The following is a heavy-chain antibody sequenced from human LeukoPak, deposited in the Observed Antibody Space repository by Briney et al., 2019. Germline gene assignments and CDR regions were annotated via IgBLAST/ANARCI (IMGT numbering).Heavy chain of an antibody. J-gene: IGHJ6*02. CDR2: ISSSSRTI. CDR3: ARLFWNGYYPISFDHYYGMDV. D-gene: IGHD3-3*01. CDR1: GFTFSSYA. Sequence: GGSLRLFCAASGFTFSSYAMSWVRQAPGKGLEWISYISSSSRTIYYADSVKGRFTISRDNAKNSLSVQMTTLRAEDTAVYYCARLFWNGYYPISFDHYYGMDVWGQGTTVTVSS. V-gene: IGHV3-48*01.